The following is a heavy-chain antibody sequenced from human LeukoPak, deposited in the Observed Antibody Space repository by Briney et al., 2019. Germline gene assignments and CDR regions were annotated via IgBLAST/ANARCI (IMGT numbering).Heavy chain of an antibody. V-gene: IGHV3-74*01. CDR1: GVTFSTYW. Sequence: PGGSLRLSCAASGVTFSTYWVHCVRQAPGKGLVWVSRISSDGSTTNYADSVKGRFTISRDNAKNTVYLQMNSLRAEDTAVYYCAVFEDLVSTLDYWGQGTLVTVSP. CDR3: AVFEDLVSTLDY. CDR2: ISSDGSTT. J-gene: IGHJ4*02. D-gene: IGHD5/OR15-5a*01.